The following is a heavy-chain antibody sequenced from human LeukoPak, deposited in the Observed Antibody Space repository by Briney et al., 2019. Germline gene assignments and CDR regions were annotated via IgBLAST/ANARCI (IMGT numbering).Heavy chain of an antibody. Sequence: GGSLRLSCAASGFTFSNYGMHWVRQAPGKGLEWVAVISYDGSNEYYADSVKGRFTISRNTSKNTLYLQMNSLRAEDTALYYCARKFLTGRLINYWGQGTLVTVSS. CDR3: ARKFLTGRLINY. CDR2: ISYDGSNE. D-gene: IGHD7-27*01. V-gene: IGHV3-30*03. CDR1: GFTFSNYG. J-gene: IGHJ4*02.